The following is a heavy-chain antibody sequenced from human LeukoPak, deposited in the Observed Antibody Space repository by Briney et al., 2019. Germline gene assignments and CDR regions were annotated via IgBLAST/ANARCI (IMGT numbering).Heavy chain of an antibody. CDR2: ISAYNGNT. CDR3: ARDRSGELLYYYYGMDV. V-gene: IGHV1-18*01. CDR1: GYTFISYG. Sequence: ASVKVSCKASGYTFISYGITWVRQAPGQGLEWMGWISAYNGNTNYAQKLQGRVTMTTDTSTSTAYMELRSLRSDDTAVYYCARDRSGELLYYYYGMDVWGQGTTVAVSS. J-gene: IGHJ6*02. D-gene: IGHD1-26*01.